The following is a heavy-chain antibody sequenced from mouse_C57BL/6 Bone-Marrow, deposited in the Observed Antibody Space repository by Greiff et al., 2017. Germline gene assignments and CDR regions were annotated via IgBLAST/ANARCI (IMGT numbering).Heavy chain of an antibody. CDR2: ISSGSSTI. J-gene: IGHJ3*01. CDR3: ARGDYAYEGAWFAY. V-gene: IGHV5-17*01. Sequence: EVQLQQSGGGLVKPGGSLKLSCAASGFTFSDYGMHWVRQAPEKGLKWVAYISSGSSTIYYTDTVKGRFTISRANAKNTLFLQMTSLRSEDTAMYYCARGDYAYEGAWFAYWGQGTLVTVSA. D-gene: IGHD2-2*01. CDR1: GFTFSDYG.